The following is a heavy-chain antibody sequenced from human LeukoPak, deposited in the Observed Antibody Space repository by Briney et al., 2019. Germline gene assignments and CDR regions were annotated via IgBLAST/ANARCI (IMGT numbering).Heavy chain of an antibody. D-gene: IGHD4-11*01. J-gene: IGHJ4*02. CDR2: ISSSGSTI. Sequence: GGSLRLSCAASGFTFSSYEMNWVRQAPGKGLEWVSYISSSGSTIYYADSVKGRFTISRDNAKNSLYLQMSSLRTEDTAVYYCARVQAVTTGGNYFDHWGQGTLVTVSS. V-gene: IGHV3-48*03. CDR3: ARVQAVTTGGNYFDH. CDR1: GFTFSSYE.